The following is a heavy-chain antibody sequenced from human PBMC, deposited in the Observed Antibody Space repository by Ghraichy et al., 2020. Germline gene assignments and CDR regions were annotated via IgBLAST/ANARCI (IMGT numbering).Heavy chain of an antibody. Sequence: SETLSLTCAVSGGSISNRSYYWGWIRQPPEKGLEWIGSIEYSGSTYYNPSLKSRVAISVDTAKNEFSLRLSSVTAADTAVYYCARYIRMGDYHFDYWGQGALVIVSA. D-gene: IGHD3-16*01. V-gene: IGHV4-39*01. CDR1: GGSISNRSYY. CDR3: ARYIRMGDYHFDY. J-gene: IGHJ4*02. CDR2: IEYSGST.